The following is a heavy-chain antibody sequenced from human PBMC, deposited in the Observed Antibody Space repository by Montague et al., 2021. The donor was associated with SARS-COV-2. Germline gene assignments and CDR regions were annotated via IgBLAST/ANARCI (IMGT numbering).Heavy chain of an antibody. CDR3: ARTSDPANIDSTGYYGAFDV. D-gene: IGHD3-22*01. J-gene: IGHJ3*01. CDR1: GATISSDC. CDR2: MSYSGSA. Sequence: SETLSLTCTVSGATISSDCWYWIRLSPGTGLEWIGHMSYSGSATXNPSLESRVAISRDTSKNQFSLSLIPATAADTAIYNCARTSDPANIDSTGYYGAFDVWGQGTPVTVSS. V-gene: IGHV4-59*01.